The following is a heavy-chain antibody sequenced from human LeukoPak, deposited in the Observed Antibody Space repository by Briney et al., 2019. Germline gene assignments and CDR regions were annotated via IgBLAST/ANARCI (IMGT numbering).Heavy chain of an antibody. Sequence: ASVKVSCKASGYTFTSYAITWVRQAPGQGLEWMGWISAKNGNTNYAQKVQGRVAMTTDTSTTTAYMELRSLRSDDTAVYFCARAAEKEYNSGWYPHHMDVWGKGTTVTVSS. CDR2: ISAKNGNT. CDR1: GYTFTSYA. CDR3: ARAAEKEYNSGWYPHHMDV. D-gene: IGHD6-19*01. V-gene: IGHV1-18*01. J-gene: IGHJ6*03.